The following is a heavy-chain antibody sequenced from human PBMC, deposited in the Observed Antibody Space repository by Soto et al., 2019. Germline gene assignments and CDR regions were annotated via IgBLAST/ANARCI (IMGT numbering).Heavy chain of an antibody. CDR1: GGSFSGYY. CDR3: ATIYGDYSDY. Sequence: SETLSLTCAVYGGSFSGYYWSWIRQPPGKGLEWVGEINHSGSTNYNPSLKSRVTISVDTSKNQFSLKLSSVTAADTAVYYCATIYGDYSDYWGQGTLVTVSS. V-gene: IGHV4-34*01. J-gene: IGHJ4*02. D-gene: IGHD4-17*01. CDR2: INHSGST.